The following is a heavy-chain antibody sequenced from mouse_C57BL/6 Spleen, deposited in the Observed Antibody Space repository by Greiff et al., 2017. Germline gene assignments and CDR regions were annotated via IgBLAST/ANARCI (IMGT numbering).Heavy chain of an antibody. D-gene: IGHD1-1*01. CDR1: GYTFTSYW. Sequence: QVQLQQPGAELVKPGASVKMSCQASGYTFTSYWITWVKQRPGQGLEWIGDIYPGSGSTNYNEKFKSKATLTVDTSSSTAYMQLSSLTSEDSAVYYCARDHYGSSYVDYYAMDYWGQGTSVTVSS. V-gene: IGHV1-55*01. CDR3: ARDHYGSSYVDYYAMDY. J-gene: IGHJ4*01. CDR2: IYPGSGST.